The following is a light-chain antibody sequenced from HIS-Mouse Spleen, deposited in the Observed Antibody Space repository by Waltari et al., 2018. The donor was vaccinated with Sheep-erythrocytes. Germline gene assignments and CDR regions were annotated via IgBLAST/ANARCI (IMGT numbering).Light chain of an antibody. CDR1: SSDVGSYNL. CDR3: CSYAGSSTPWV. J-gene: IGLJ3*02. Sequence: QSALTQPASVSGSPGQSITISCTGTSSDVGSYNLVSWYQQHPGKAPKPMIYEGSKRPSGVSSRLSGAKSGNTASLPISGLQAEDEADYYCCSYAGSSTPWVFGGGTKLTVL. CDR2: EGS. V-gene: IGLV2-23*01.